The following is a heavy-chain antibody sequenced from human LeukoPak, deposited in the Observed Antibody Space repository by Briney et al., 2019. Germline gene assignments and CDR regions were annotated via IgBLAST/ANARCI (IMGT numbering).Heavy chain of an antibody. V-gene: IGHV2-70*11. J-gene: IGHJ5*02. CDR1: GFSLSTSGMC. Sequence: SGPALVKPTQTLTLTCTFSGFSLSTSGMCVSWIGQHPGKALEWLARIDWDDDKYYSTSLKTRLTISKDTSKNQVVLTMTNMDPVDTATYYCARHDYYDSSGYSWGQGTLVTVSS. CDR3: ARHDYYDSSGYS. D-gene: IGHD3-22*01. CDR2: IDWDDDK.